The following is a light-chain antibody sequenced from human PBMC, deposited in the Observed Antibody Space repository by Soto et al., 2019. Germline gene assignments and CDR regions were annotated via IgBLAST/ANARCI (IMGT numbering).Light chain of an antibody. J-gene: IGKJ1*01. CDR3: QQYGRSPT. CDR1: QSVSSNY. CDR2: DVS. Sequence: EIVLTQSPGALSLSPGERATLSCRSSQSVSSNYLAWYQQKPDQAPRLFIYDVSGRATGIPDRFSGSGSGTDFTLNISRLEPEDFAVYYCQQYGRSPTFGQGTKVEIK. V-gene: IGKV3-20*01.